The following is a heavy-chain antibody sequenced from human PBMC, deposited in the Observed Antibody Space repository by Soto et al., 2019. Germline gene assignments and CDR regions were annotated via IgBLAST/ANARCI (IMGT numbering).Heavy chain of an antibody. CDR2: IWFDGSKK. CDR3: SLFLLRPYGYGMDF. Sequence: GGSLRLSCAASGFTFRSYGIHWVRQAPGKGLEWVALIWFDGSKKYYVDSVKGRFAVSRDNSKNTLYLQMNSLRVEDTAVYYCSLFLLRPYGYGMDFWGKGTTGT. CDR1: GFTFRSYG. D-gene: IGHD4-17*01. J-gene: IGHJ6*04. V-gene: IGHV3-33*01.